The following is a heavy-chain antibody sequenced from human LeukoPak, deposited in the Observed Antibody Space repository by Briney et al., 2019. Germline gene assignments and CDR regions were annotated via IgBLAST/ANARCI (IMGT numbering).Heavy chain of an antibody. Sequence: GGSLRLSCAASGFTFSSYAMHWVRQAPGKGLEWVAVISYDGSNKYYADSVKGRFTISRDNSKNTLYLQMNSLRAEDTAVYYCARDQQLVPYYYDSSGYLDYWGQGTLVTVSS. CDR2: ISYDGSNK. V-gene: IGHV3-30*04. CDR3: ARDQQLVPYYYDSSGYLDY. J-gene: IGHJ4*02. D-gene: IGHD3-22*01. CDR1: GFTFSSYA.